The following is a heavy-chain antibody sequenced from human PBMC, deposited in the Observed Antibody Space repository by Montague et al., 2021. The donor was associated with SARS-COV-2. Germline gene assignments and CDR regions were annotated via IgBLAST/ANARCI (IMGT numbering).Heavy chain of an antibody. J-gene: IGHJ2*01. D-gene: IGHD1-1*01. V-gene: IGHV4-59*01. CDR3: ARDQSTRPWWYFDL. CDR2: VFYSGST. CDR1: GGSISNFY. Sequence: SETLSLTCTVSGGSISNFYWSWLRQPPGRGLEWIAHVFYSGSTSYNPSLKSRATMSVDTSKNQFSLRLDSVTAADTAVYYCARDQSTRPWWYFDLWGHGTLVTVSS.